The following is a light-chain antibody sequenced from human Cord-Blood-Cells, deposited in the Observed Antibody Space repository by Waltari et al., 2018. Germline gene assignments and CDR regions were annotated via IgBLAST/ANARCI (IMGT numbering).Light chain of an antibody. CDR1: QSVLYSSNNKNY. CDR3: QPYYSTPRT. J-gene: IGKJ1*01. V-gene: IGKV4-1*01. Sequence: DIVMTQSPDSLAVSLGERATIICKSSQSVLYSSNNKNYLAWYQQKPGRPPKLLIYWAATREFGGPSRVSGSGSGTEFTLSISSLPAEDVAVYYCQPYYSTPRTFGQGTKVEIK. CDR2: WAA.